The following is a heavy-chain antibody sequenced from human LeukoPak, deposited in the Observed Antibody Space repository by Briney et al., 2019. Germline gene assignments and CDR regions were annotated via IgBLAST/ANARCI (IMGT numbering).Heavy chain of an antibody. Sequence: GASVKVSCKASGGAFSSYAISWVRQAPGQGFEWMGGFIPIFGTANYAHNFQGRVMITADESTSTAYMELSSLRSEDTAVYYCARSPPGLIYMDVWGKGTTVSVSS. CDR1: GGAFSSYA. V-gene: IGHV1-69*13. D-gene: IGHD2-8*01. CDR3: ARSPPGLIYMDV. CDR2: FIPIFGTA. J-gene: IGHJ6*03.